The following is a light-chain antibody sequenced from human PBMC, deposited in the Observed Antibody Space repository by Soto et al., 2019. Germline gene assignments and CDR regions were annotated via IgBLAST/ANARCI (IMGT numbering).Light chain of an antibody. CDR1: QSVSSSY. V-gene: IGKV3-20*01. Sequence: EIVLTQSPGSLSFTPGERATLSCRASQSVSSSYLAWYQQKPGQAPRLLIYGASSRATGIPDRFSGSGSGTDFTLTISRLEPEDFAVYYCHQLNRPITFGQGTRLEIK. J-gene: IGKJ5*01. CDR3: HQLNRPIT. CDR2: GAS.